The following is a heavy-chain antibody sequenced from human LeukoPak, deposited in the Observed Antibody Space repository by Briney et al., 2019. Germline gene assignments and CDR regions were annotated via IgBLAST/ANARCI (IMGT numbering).Heavy chain of an antibody. V-gene: IGHV3-74*01. Sequence: GGSLRLSCEASGPTFRSHWMHWVRQAPGEGLVWVARINEDGTFGSYADPVMGRFNISRDDARNTLYLQMNRLRADDTGVHYCVDFGINWGLSVWGQGATVTVSS. CDR2: INEDGTFG. J-gene: IGHJ6*02. CDR3: VDFGINWGLSV. D-gene: IGHD7-27*01. CDR1: GPTFRSHW.